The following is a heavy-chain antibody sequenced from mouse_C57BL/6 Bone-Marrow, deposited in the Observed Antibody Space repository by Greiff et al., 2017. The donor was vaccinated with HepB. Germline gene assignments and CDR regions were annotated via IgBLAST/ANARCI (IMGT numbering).Heavy chain of an antibody. CDR3: ARRDYLYAMDY. J-gene: IGHJ4*01. CDR2: INPNNGGT. CDR1: GYTFTDYN. Sequence: EVQLQQSGPELVKPGASVKIPCKASGYTFTDYNMDWVKQSPGKSLEWIGDINPNNGGTIYNQKFKGKATLTVDKSSSTAYMELRSLTSEDTAVYYCARRDYLYAMDYWGQGTSVTVSS. V-gene: IGHV1-18*01. D-gene: IGHD5-5*01.